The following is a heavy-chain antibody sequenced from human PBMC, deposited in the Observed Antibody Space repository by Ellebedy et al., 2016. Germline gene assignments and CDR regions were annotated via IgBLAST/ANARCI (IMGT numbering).Heavy chain of an antibody. D-gene: IGHD4-17*01. J-gene: IGHJ4*02. Sequence: GGSLRLSXSASGFTFSSYAMHWVRQAPGKGLEYVSAISSNGGSTYYADSVKGRFTISRDNSKNTLYLQMSSLRAEDTAVYYCARGRDYAFDYWGQGSLVTVSS. V-gene: IGHV3-64D*06. CDR1: GFTFSSYA. CDR3: ARGRDYAFDY. CDR2: ISSNGGST.